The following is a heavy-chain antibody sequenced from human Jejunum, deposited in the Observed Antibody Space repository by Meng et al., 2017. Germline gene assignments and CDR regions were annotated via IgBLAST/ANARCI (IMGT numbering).Heavy chain of an antibody. V-gene: IGHV1-8*01. D-gene: IGHD2-21*01. J-gene: IGHJ4*02. CDR2: MSPNSGNT. CDR3: ARGVNRGVDY. CDR1: GYTFSSFD. Sequence: ASVKVSCKASGYTFSSFDINWVRQTSGQGPEWMGWMSPNSGNTGSAQKFQGRVTMTRDTSMNTAYMELISLTSEDTAVYYCARGVNRGVDYWGQGTLVTVSS.